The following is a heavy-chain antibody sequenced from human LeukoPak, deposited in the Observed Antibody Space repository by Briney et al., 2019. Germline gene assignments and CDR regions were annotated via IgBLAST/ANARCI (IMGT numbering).Heavy chain of an antibody. CDR1: GSTFSSYA. V-gene: IGHV3-23*01. CDR3: ARDSRGGKIAAAGRNWFDP. CDR2: ISGGGGRT. D-gene: IGHD6-13*01. Sequence: QPGRPLRLSFAASGSTFSSYAMSGVRQAPGKGRGGVSAISGGGGRTYYTASVRGRLTISRDKSKNTVYLQMNSLRAEDTAVYYCARDSRGGKIAAAGRNWFDPWGQGNLVTVSS. J-gene: IGHJ5*02.